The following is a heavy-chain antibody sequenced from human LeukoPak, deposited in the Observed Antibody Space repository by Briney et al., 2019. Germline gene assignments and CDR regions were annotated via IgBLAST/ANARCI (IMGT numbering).Heavy chain of an antibody. J-gene: IGHJ4*02. D-gene: IGHD3-22*01. CDR3: ASSFNPYYYDSSGYYYVDY. Sequence: GESLKISCKGSGNSFTSYWISWVRKMPGKGLEWMGRIDPSDSYTNYSPSFQGHVTISADKSISTAYLQWSSLKASDTAMYYCASSFNPYYYDSSGYYYVDYWGQGTLVTVSS. V-gene: IGHV5-10-1*01. CDR2: IDPSDSYT. CDR1: GNSFTSYW.